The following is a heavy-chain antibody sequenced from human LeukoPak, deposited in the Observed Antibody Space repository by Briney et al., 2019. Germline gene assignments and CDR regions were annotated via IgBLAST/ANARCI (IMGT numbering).Heavy chain of an antibody. V-gene: IGHV1-69*13. CDR2: IIPIFGTA. CDR1: GGTFSSYA. D-gene: IGHD3-22*01. CDR3: ASGDYYDSSGYASRAYYYYYMDV. Sequence: ASVKVSCKASGGTFSSYAISWVRQAPGQGLEWMGGIIPIFGTANYAQKFQGRVTITADESTSTAYMELSSLRSEDTAVYYCASGDYYDSSGYASRAYYYYYMDVWGKGTTVTISS. J-gene: IGHJ6*03.